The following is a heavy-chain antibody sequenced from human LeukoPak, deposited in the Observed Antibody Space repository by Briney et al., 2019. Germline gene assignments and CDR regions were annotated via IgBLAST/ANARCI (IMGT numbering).Heavy chain of an antibody. CDR3: ARVRAGGEMATIRDYYFDY. CDR2: IYYSGST. V-gene: IGHV4-59*01. D-gene: IGHD5-24*01. Sequence: PSETLSLTCTVSGGSISSYYWSWIRQPPGEGLEWIGYIYYSGSTNYNPSLKSRVTISVDTSKNQFSLKLSSVTAADTAVYYCARVRAGGEMATIRDYYFDYWGQGTLVTVSS. CDR1: GGSISSYY. J-gene: IGHJ4*02.